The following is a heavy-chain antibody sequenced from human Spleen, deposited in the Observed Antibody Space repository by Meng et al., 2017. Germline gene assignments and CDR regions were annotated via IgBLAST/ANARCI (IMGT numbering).Heavy chain of an antibody. Sequence: EVQLSESWGGFLQHGGSLRLSCAAPGFNFSNAWMTWVRQAPGKGLEWIGRMKSNVDGGTVDYAAAVKGRFFISRDDSENTFYLQMNSLKTEDTAVYYCSGHVDYWGHGTLVTVSS. CDR3: SGHVDY. J-gene: IGHJ4*01. V-gene: IGHV3-15*01. CDR2: MKSNVDGGTV. CDR1: GFNFSNAW.